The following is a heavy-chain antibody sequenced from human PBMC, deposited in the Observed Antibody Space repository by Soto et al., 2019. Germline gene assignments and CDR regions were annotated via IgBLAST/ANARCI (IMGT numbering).Heavy chain of an antibody. D-gene: IGHD2-15*01. CDR3: AREGSYGWYDC. V-gene: IGHV1-18*01. Sequence: QVQLVQSGAEVRKPGASVKVSCKASGYTFSSHGIIWVRQAPGQGLEWMGWISGYNGNAKYAQRFQGRVTMTTDTSTSTVNMDLRSLGADDSAGYYCAREGSYGWYDCWGQGTLVTVSS. J-gene: IGHJ5*01. CDR2: ISGYNGNA. CDR1: GYTFSSHG.